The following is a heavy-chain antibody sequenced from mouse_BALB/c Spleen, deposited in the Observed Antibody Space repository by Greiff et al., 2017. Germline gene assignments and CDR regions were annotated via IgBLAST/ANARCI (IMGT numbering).Heavy chain of an antibody. Sequence: EVKLVESGGGLVQPGGSLKLSCAASGFTFSSYTMSWVRQTPEKRLEWVAYISNGGGSTYYPDTVKGRFTISRDNAKNTLYLQMSSLKSEDTAMYYCARLYQRYFDVWGAGTTVTVSS. CDR1: GFTFSSYT. V-gene: IGHV5-12-2*01. CDR3: ARLYQRYFDV. CDR2: ISNGGGST. J-gene: IGHJ1*01.